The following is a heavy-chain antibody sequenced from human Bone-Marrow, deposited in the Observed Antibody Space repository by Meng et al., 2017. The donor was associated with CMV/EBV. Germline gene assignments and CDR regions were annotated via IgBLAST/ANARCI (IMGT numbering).Heavy chain of an antibody. CDR3: ARGIVVVPAYLNWFDP. J-gene: IGHJ5*02. CDR2: IYYSGST. V-gene: IGHV4-31*02. CDR1: SIRSGGYY. Sequence: SIRSGGYYWSWIRQHPGKGLEWIGYIYYSGSTYYNPSLKSRVTISVDTSKNQFSLKLSSVTAADTAVYYCARGIVVVPAYLNWFDPWGQGTLVTVSS. D-gene: IGHD2-2*01.